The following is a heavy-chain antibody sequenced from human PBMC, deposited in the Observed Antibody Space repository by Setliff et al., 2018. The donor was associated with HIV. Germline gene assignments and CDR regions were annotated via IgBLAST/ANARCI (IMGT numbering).Heavy chain of an antibody. D-gene: IGHD3-22*01. Sequence: SETLSLTCTVSGSSISSGGYYWSWIRQHPEKGLEWIGYVYYNGDTYYNPSLKSRVTLSVDTSKNQFSLNLSSVTAADTAVYYCARGWKYFYQSSGYPWFDPWGQGTLVTVSS. CDR3: ARGWKYFYQSSGYPWFDP. CDR2: VYYNGDT. V-gene: IGHV4-31*03. J-gene: IGHJ5*02. CDR1: GSSISSGGYY.